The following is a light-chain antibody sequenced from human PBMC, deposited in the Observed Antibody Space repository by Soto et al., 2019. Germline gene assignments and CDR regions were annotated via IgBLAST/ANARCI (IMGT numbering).Light chain of an antibody. CDR1: QSLTRNF. V-gene: IGKV3-20*01. CDR2: DAS. CDR3: QLYEDSPPRWT. J-gene: IGKJ1*01. Sequence: EIVLTQSPGTLSLSPGERATLSCRASQSLTRNFLAWYQQKPGQAPRVLIYDASNRANGIPDRFSGSGSGTEFTLTVSRLEPEDFAVYYCQLYEDSPPRWTFGQGTKVEIK.